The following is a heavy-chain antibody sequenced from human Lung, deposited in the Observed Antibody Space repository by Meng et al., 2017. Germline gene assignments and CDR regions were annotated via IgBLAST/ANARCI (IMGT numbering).Heavy chain of an antibody. CDR1: GGSISSSNYY. V-gene: IGHV4-30-4*01. CDR2: IYNSGST. CDR3: ARGQKGYFDL. J-gene: IGHJ2*01. Sequence: QRSGPCLVKPSQTLSLTCTVSGGSISSSNYYWSWIRQPPGKGLEWSGHIYNSGSTYYNPSLKSRITISVDTSKNQFSLKLSSVTAADTAVYYCARGQKGYFDLWGRGTLVTVSS.